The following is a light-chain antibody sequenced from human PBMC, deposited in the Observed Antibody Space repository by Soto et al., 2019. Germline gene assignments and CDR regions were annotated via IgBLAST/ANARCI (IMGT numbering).Light chain of an antibody. J-gene: IGKJ1*01. CDR1: ESVSYN. CDR2: GAS. CDR3: QQYNAWPRT. Sequence: EIVLTQFPDTLSASPGERATLSCRASESVSYNLAWYQQIPGQAPRFLMYGASIRATGTPARFSGSGSGTEFTLTISSLQPEDFAVYYCQQYNAWPRTFGHGTKVEIK. V-gene: IGKV3-15*01.